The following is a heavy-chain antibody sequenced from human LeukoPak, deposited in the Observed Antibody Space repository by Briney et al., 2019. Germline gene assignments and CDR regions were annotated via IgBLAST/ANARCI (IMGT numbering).Heavy chain of an antibody. CDR3: ARSWSSGYWFPATASFDY. D-gene: IGHD3-22*01. J-gene: IGHJ4*02. V-gene: IGHV3-48*03. CDR2: ISSSGSTI. CDR1: GFTFSSYE. Sequence: PGGSLRLSCAASGFTFSSYEMNWVRQAPGKGLEWVSYISSSGSTIYYADSVKGRFTISRDNAKNTLYLQMNSLRVEDTAVYYCARSWSSGYWFPATASFDYWGQGTLVTVSS.